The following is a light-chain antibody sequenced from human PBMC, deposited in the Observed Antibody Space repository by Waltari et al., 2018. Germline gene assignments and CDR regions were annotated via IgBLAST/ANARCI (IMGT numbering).Light chain of an antibody. CDR1: QSVLYSSSHKYY. J-gene: IGKJ3*01. Sequence: DIVMTQSPDSLAVSLGERATINCKSSQSVLYSSSHKYYLSWYQQKPGQPPKLLIYWASTRESGVPDRFTGGGSGTDFTLTISSLQAEDGAVYYCYQHFITPCAFDPGTRVDIK. CDR2: WAS. CDR3: YQHFITPCA. V-gene: IGKV4-1*01.